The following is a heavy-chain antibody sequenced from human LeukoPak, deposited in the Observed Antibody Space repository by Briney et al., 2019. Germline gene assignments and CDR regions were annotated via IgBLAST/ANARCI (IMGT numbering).Heavy chain of an antibody. CDR3: ARVLRIMRTTFDGFDI. CDR2: TRNKANSYTT. CDR1: GFTFSDHY. Sequence: GGSLRLSCAASGFTFSDHYMDWVRQAPGKGLEWVGRTRNKANSYTTEYAASVKGRFTISRDDSKNALYLQMNSLKTEDTAVYYCARVLRIMRTTFDGFDIWGQGTMVTVSS. D-gene: IGHD2/OR15-2a*01. J-gene: IGHJ3*02. V-gene: IGHV3-72*01.